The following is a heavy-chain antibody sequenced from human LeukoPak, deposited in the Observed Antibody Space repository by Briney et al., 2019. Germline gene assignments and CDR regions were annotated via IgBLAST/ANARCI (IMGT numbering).Heavy chain of an antibody. V-gene: IGHV4-4*07. CDR3: AREGSMTARPFVSIDY. J-gene: IGHJ4*02. D-gene: IGHD6-6*01. CDR1: GGSIRTYY. Sequence: PSETLSLTCTVSGGSIRTYYWSWIRQPAGKALEWIGRIHTSGSTDYNPSLESRVSMSVDTSKNQFSLKLGSVTAADTAVYYCAREGSMTARPFVSIDYWGQGTLVTVSS. CDR2: IHTSGST.